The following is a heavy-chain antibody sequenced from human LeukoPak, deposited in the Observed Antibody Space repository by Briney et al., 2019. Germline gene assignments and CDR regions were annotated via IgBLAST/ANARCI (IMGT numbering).Heavy chain of an antibody. J-gene: IGHJ4*02. D-gene: IGHD5-18*01. CDR2: LDPEDGET. CDR3: ATGVDTAMFPFDY. Sequence: ASVKVSCKVSGCTLTELSMHWVRQAPGKGLEWMGGLDPEDGETIYAQKFQGRVTMTEDTSTDTAYMELSSLRSEDTAVYYCATGVDTAMFPFDYWGQGTLVTVSS. V-gene: IGHV1-24*01. CDR1: GCTLTELS.